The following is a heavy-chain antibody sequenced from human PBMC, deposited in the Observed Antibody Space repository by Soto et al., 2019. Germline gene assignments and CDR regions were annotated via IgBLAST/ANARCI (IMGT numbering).Heavy chain of an antibody. D-gene: IGHD6-19*01. V-gene: IGHV4-59*12. J-gene: IGHJ6*02. CDR1: GGSISSYY. Sequence: QVQLQESGPGLVKPSETLSLTCTVSGGSISSYYWSWIRQPPGKGLEWIGYIYYSGSTNYNPSLKSRGATTAEESNNHFSLQLRSATAADAAVYYCARAYSSGWYYYYYGMDVWGQGTTVTVSS. CDR3: ARAYSSGWYYYYYGMDV. CDR2: IYYSGST.